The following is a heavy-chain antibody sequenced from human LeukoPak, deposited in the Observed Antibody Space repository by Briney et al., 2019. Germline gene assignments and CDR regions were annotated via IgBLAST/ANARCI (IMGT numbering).Heavy chain of an antibody. CDR1: GGSMSVGRSH. CDR2: IYYDGTT. Sequence: SETLSLTCTISGGSMSVGRSHWGWVRQPPGKGLEWIASIYYDGTTYYYPSLKSRVTISMDSSKNHFSLEVKSVTAADTAMYYCGTGGGIAVSHVWGQGIMVAVST. CDR3: GTGGGIAVSHV. D-gene: IGHD6-19*01. J-gene: IGHJ4*02. V-gene: IGHV4-39*07.